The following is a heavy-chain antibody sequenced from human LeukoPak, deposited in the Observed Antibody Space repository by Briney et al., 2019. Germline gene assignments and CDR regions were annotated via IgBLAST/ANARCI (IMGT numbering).Heavy chain of an antibody. CDR2: IYYSGST. D-gene: IGHD6-19*01. J-gene: IGHJ4*02. CDR1: GGSISSSSYY. CDR3: ARDLYSSGWYVVN. V-gene: IGHV4-39*07. Sequence: PSETLSLTCTVSGGSISSSSYYWGWTRQPPGKGLEWIGSIYYSGSTYYNPSLKSRVTISVDTSKNQFSLKLSSVTAADTAVYYCARDLYSSGWYVVNWGQGTLVTVSS.